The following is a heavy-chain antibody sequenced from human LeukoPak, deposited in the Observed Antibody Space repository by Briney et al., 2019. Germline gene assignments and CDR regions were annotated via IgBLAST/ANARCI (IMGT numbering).Heavy chain of an antibody. CDR3: ATVAVIRGVTYFDY. V-gene: IGHV4-59*01. CDR2: LFYSGST. J-gene: IGHJ4*02. CDR1: GGSFSGYY. D-gene: IGHD3-10*01. Sequence: KPSETLSLTCAVYGGSFSGYYWSWIRQPPGKGLEWIAYLFYSGSTDYNPSLESRVTISVDTSKNQFSLKLRSVTAADTAVYYCATVAVIRGVTYFDYWGQGTLVTVSS.